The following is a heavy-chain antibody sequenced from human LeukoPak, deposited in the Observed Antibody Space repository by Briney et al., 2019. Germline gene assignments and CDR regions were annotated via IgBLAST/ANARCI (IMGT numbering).Heavy chain of an antibody. CDR1: GLSVSSHY. D-gene: IGHD3-3*01. V-gene: IGHV3-53*01. J-gene: IGHJ6*02. CDR2: IHSVGST. CDR3: ASSRIFGNAMDV. Sequence: AGSLRLSCAASGLSVSSHYMSWVRQAPGKGLEWVSVIHSVGSTDYADSVKGRFTISRDNPKNRVDLQVNSLRAEDTAVYYCASSRIFGNAMDVWGQGTTVTVSS.